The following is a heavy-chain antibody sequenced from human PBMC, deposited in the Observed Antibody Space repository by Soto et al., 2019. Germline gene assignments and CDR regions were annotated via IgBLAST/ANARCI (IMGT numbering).Heavy chain of an antibody. D-gene: IGHD3-16*01. CDR2: ISGSGGST. J-gene: IGHJ4*02. CDR3: AKDRGYVSAEYYFDY. V-gene: IGHV3-23*01. CDR1: GFTFSSYA. Sequence: GGSLRLSCAASGFTFSSYAMIWVRQAPGKGLEWVSAISGSGGSTYYADSVKGRFTISRDNSKNTLYLQMNSLRAEDTAVYYCAKDRGYVSAEYYFDYWGQGTLVTVSS.